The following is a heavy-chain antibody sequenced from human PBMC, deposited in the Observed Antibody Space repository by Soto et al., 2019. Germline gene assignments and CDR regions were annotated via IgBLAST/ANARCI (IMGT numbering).Heavy chain of an antibody. D-gene: IGHD3-3*01. CDR2: ISGSGLYI. V-gene: IGHV3-21*01. CDR3: ASSSFWGGYSDY. CDR1: GYTITHYT. J-gene: IGHJ4*02. Sequence: GGSLRLSCEASGYTITHYTMNWVRKPPGKGLEWVSSISGSGLYISYADSVKGRFTISRDNAKNSLYLQVHSLRVEDTAVYYCASSSFWGGYSDYWGQGTLVTVSS.